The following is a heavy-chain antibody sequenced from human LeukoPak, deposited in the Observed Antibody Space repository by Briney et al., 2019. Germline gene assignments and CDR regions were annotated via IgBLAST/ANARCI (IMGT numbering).Heavy chain of an antibody. V-gene: IGHV4-34*01. J-gene: IGHJ4*02. CDR2: INHSGST. Sequence: SETLSLTCAVDGGSFSGYYWSWIRQPPGKGLEWIGEINHSGSTNYNPSLKSRVTISVDTSKNQFSLKLSSVTAADTAVYYCARGGWDKQKQQPYSYWGQGTLVTVSS. CDR3: ARGGWDKQKQQPYSY. CDR1: GGSFSGYY. D-gene: IGHD6-13*01.